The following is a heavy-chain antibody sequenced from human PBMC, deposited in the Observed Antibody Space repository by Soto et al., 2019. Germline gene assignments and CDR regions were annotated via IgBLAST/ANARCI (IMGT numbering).Heavy chain of an antibody. D-gene: IGHD6-6*01. CDR1: GFSFSTYA. J-gene: IGHJ5*02. CDR2: ISSGGHST. CDR3: AKDRMRERYSSLSS. V-gene: IGHV3-23*01. Sequence: EVQLSESGGGLVQPGGSLRLSCAASGFSFSTYAITWVRQTPGKGLEWVSAISSGGHSTYYADSVKGRFTISRDNSRNTLYLQMNRLRAEDTAVYYCAKDRMRERYSSLSSWGQGTLVTVSS.